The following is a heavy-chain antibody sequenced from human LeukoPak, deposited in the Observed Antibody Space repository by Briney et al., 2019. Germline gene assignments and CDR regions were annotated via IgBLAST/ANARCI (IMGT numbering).Heavy chain of an antibody. V-gene: IGHV1-69*02. CDR1: GGTFSSYT. CDR2: IIPILGIA. CDR3: ARAPQEFCSSTTCRGTYYNDSSGYFWEHVFDI. Sequence: ASVKVSCKAPGGTFSSYTISWVRQAPGQGLEWMGRIIPILGIANYAQKFQGRVTITADKSTGTAYMELSSLRSEDTAVYYCARAPQEFCSSTTCRGTYYNDSSGYFWEHVFDIWAKGKMVTVSS. J-gene: IGHJ3*02. D-gene: IGHD3-22*01.